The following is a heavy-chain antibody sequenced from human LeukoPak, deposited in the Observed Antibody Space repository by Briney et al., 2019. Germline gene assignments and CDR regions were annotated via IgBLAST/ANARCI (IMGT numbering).Heavy chain of an antibody. CDR1: GGTFSSYA. CDR2: IIPIFGTA. V-gene: IGHV1-69*13. Sequence: ASVKVSCKASGGTFSSYAISWVRQAPGQGLEWMGGIIPIFGTANYAQKFQGRVTITADESTSTAYMELSSLRSEDTAVYYCACHDSSRGSEYWGQGTLVTVSS. D-gene: IGHD3-22*01. J-gene: IGHJ4*02. CDR3: ACHDSSRGSEY.